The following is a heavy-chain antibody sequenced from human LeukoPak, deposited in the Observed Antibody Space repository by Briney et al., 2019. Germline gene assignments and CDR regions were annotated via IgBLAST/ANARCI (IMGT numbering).Heavy chain of an antibody. J-gene: IGHJ5*02. CDR3: GKGGSGWSNWFDP. CDR2: IAYDESSK. V-gene: IGHV3-30*18. CDR1: GFTFSSYG. Sequence: GGSLRLSCVASGFTFSSYGMHWVRQAPGKGLEWVAVIAYDESSKFYADSVKGRFTICRDNSQNTLYLQMNSLRADDTAVYYCGKGGSGWSNWFDPWGQGTLVTVSS. D-gene: IGHD6-19*01.